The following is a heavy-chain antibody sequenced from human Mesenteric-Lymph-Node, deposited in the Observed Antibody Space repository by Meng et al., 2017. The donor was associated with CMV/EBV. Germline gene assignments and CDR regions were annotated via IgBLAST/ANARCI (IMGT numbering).Heavy chain of an antibody. CDR2: IHYSGNT. Sequence: SGASIRSSAYYWGWIRQPPEKGLEWIGNIHYSGNTYYNPSLKSRVTISVDMSKNQFSLSLTSVTAADTAVYYCARVPYTYGYGWLDPWGQGILVTVSS. J-gene: IGHJ5*02. D-gene: IGHD5-18*01. CDR3: ARVPYTYGYGWLDP. V-gene: IGHV4-39*07. CDR1: GASIRSSAYY.